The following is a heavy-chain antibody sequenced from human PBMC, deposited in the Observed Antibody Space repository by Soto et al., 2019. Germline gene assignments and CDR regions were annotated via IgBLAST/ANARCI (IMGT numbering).Heavy chain of an antibody. CDR1: GGSISSYY. Sequence: PSETLSLTCTVSGGSISSYYWSWIRQPPGKGLEWIGFISYSGSTSYNPSPKSRVTISVDTSKNQFSLNLSSVTAADTAVYYCARYSGTYYVYWGQGTLVTVSS. CDR3: ARYSGTYYVY. D-gene: IGHD1-26*01. V-gene: IGHV4-59*01. J-gene: IGHJ4*02. CDR2: ISYSGST.